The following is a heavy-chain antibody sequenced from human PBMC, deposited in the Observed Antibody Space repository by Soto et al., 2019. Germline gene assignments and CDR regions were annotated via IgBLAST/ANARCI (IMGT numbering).Heavy chain of an antibody. CDR2: ISSNGGST. V-gene: IGHV3-64*01. Sequence: GGSLRLSCAASGFTFSSYAMHWVRQAPGKGLEYVSAISSNGGSTYYANSVKGRFTISRDNSKNTLYLQMGSLRAEDMAVYYCAGTTVTTSPSYYYYYMDVWGKGTTVTVSS. CDR1: GFTFSSYA. J-gene: IGHJ6*03. CDR3: AGTTVTTSPSYYYYYMDV. D-gene: IGHD4-17*01.